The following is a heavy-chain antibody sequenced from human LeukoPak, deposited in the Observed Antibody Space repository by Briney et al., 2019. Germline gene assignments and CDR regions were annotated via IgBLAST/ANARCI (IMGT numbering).Heavy chain of an antibody. CDR3: ARNRIAAAGTEFDY. CDR2: INPSGGST. J-gene: IGHJ4*02. Sequence: ASVKVSCKASAYXFTSYYMHWVPQAPGQGLKTMGMINPSGGSTSYAQKFQGRVTMTRDTSTSTVYMELSSLRSEDTAVYYCARNRIAAAGTEFDYWGQGTLVTVSS. D-gene: IGHD6-13*01. V-gene: IGHV1-46*01. CDR1: AYXFTSYY.